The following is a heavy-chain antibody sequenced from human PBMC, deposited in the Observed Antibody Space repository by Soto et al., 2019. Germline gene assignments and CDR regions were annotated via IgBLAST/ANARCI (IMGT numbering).Heavy chain of an antibody. CDR3: ARKEGWLVPAAIRNWFDP. D-gene: IGHD2-2*02. Sequence: PSETLSLTCAVYGGSFSGYYWSWIRQPPGKGLEWIGEINHSGSTNYNPSLKSRVTISVDTSKNQFSLKLSSVTAADTAVYYCARKEGWLVPAAIRNWFDPWGQGTLVTVSS. V-gene: IGHV4-34*01. CDR1: GGSFSGYY. CDR2: INHSGST. J-gene: IGHJ5*02.